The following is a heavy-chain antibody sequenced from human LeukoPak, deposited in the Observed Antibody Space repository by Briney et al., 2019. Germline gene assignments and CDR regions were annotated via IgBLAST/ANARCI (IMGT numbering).Heavy chain of an antibody. CDR3: ARQTHYYGSGSYLFDY. D-gene: IGHD3-10*01. J-gene: IGHJ4*02. V-gene: IGHV1-69*04. CDR2: IIPILGIA. Sequence: SVKVSCKASGGTFSSYAISWVRQAPGQGLEWMGRIIPILGIANYAQKFQGRVTITADKSTSTAYMELSSLRSEDTAVYYCARQTHYYGSGSYLFDYWGQGTLVTVSS. CDR1: GGTFSSYA.